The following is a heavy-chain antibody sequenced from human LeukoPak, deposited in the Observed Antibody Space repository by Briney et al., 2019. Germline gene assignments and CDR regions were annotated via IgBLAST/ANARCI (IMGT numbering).Heavy chain of an antibody. J-gene: IGHJ2*01. CDR1: DGSFPGYY. Sequence: PSGTLSLTCVVFDGSFPGYYWSWIRQPPGKGLEWIGDINHSGSTNYNPSLKSRVTISIDTSKNQFSLKLNSVTAADTAIYYCARGLGSGLVNWYFDLWGRGTLVTVSS. CDR2: INHSGST. V-gene: IGHV4-34*01. D-gene: IGHD3/OR15-3a*01. CDR3: ARGLGSGLVNWYFDL.